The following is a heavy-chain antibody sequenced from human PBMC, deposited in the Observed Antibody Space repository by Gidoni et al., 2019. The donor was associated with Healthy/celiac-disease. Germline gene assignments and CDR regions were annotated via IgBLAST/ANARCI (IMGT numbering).Heavy chain of an antibody. CDR2: ISAYKGNT. CDR1: GYTFTSYG. J-gene: IGHJ3*02. CDR3: ARTRWEGGDGFFDI. D-gene: IGHD1-26*01. V-gene: IGHV1-18*04. Sequence: QVQLVQSGAEVKKPGASVKVSCKASGYTFTSYGISWVRQAPGQGLEWMGWISAYKGNTNYAKKHQGRATMTTDKSTSTDYMELRSLRSDDTAVYYCARTRWEGGDGFFDIWGQGTMVTVSS.